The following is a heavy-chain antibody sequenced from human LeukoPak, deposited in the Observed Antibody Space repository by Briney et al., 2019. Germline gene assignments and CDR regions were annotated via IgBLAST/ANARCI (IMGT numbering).Heavy chain of an antibody. CDR3: ARVSGWYWFDQ. Sequence: PGGSLRLSCEGSGYTVSSYAMHWVRQAPGRGLEYVAAISSVGRITYYANFVKGTFTISRDNSKNTLYLQMGSLRTEDMAVYYCARVSGWYWFDQWGQGTLVTVSS. CDR1: GYTVSSYA. V-gene: IGHV3-64*01. D-gene: IGHD6-19*01. J-gene: IGHJ5*02. CDR2: ISSVGRIT.